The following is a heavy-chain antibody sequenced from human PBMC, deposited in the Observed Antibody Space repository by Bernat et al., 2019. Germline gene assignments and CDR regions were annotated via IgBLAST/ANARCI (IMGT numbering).Heavy chain of an antibody. CDR1: GFTFSSYA. V-gene: IGHV3-23*01. CDR2: ISGSGGNT. D-gene: IGHD2-15*01. CDR3: ARGAGLGYCSGGSCYSSWFDP. Sequence: EVQLLESGGGLVQPGGSLRLSCAASGFTFSSYAMSWVRQAPGKGLEWVSGISGSGGNTYYADSVKGRFTISRDNSKNTLYLQMNSLRAEDTAVYYCARGAGLGYCSGGSCYSSWFDPWGQGTLVTVSS. J-gene: IGHJ5*02.